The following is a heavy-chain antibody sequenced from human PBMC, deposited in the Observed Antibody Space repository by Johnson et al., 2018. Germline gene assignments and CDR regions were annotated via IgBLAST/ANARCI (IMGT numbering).Heavy chain of an antibody. Sequence: QVQLVESGGGVVQPGRSXRLSCAASGFTFSSYGMHWVRQAPGKGLEWVAVISYDGSNKYYADSVKGRFTISRDNSKNTLYLQMNSLRAEDTAVYYCAKGIDIWGQGTMVTGSS. V-gene: IGHV3-30*18. CDR2: ISYDGSNK. CDR1: GFTFSSYG. J-gene: IGHJ3*02. CDR3: AKGIDI.